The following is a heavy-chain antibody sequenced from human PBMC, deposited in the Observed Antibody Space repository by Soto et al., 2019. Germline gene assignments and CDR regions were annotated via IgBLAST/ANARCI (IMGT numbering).Heavy chain of an antibody. D-gene: IGHD5-12*01. J-gene: IGHJ4*02. V-gene: IGHV3-9*01. CDR3: AADPGREMATDFDY. CDR1: GFTFDDYA. Sequence: EVQLVESGGGLVQPGRSLRLSCAASGFTFDDYAMHWVRQAPGKGLEWVSGISWNSGSIGYADSVKGRFTISRDNAKNSLYLQMNSLRAEDTALYYCAADPGREMATDFDYWGQGTLVTVSS. CDR2: ISWNSGSI.